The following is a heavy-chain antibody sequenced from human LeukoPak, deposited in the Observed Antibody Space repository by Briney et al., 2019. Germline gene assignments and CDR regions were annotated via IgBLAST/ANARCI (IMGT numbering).Heavy chain of an antibody. Sequence: SETLSLTCTVSGGSISSGDYYWSWIRQPPGNGLEWIGYIYYSGSTYYNPSLKSRVTISVDTSKNQFSLKLSSVTAADTAVYYCAGHYDSSGSNAFDIWGQGTMVTASS. CDR3: AGHYDSSGSNAFDI. V-gene: IGHV4-30-4*01. CDR1: GGSISSGDYY. J-gene: IGHJ3*02. D-gene: IGHD3-22*01. CDR2: IYYSGST.